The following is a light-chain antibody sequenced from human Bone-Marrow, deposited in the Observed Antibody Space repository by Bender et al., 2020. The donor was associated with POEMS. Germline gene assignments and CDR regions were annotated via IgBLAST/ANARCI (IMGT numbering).Light chain of an antibody. CDR3: ATWDDSLNGWV. CDR2: NNS. Sequence: QSVLTPPPSASGTPGQRVTISCSGSSSKFGSYPVNWYQQLPGAAPKLVIFNNSLRPSGVPDRFSGSNSGISASLAISGLLSDDEADFYCATWDDSLNGWVFGGGTKLTVL. J-gene: IGLJ3*02. V-gene: IGLV1-44*01. CDR1: SSKFGSYP.